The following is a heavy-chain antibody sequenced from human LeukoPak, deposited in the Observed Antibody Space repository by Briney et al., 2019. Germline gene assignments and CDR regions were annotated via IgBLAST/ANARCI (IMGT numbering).Heavy chain of an antibody. J-gene: IGHJ3*02. Sequence: SETLSLTCTVSGGSISSYYWSWIRQPAGKGLEWIGRIYTSGSTNYNPSLKSRVTMSVDTSKNQFSLKLSSVTAADTAVYYCARVRFWGQPVPYDAFDIWGQGTMVTVSS. D-gene: IGHD6-13*01. CDR1: GGSISSYY. CDR3: ARVRFWGQPVPYDAFDI. V-gene: IGHV4-4*07. CDR2: IYTSGST.